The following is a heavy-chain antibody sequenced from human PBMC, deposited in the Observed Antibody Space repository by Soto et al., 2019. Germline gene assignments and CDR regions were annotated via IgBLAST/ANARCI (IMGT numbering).Heavy chain of an antibody. J-gene: IGHJ3*02. D-gene: IGHD4-17*01. CDR1: GGSVSSGGYY. CDR2: IYASGDT. Sequence: QVQLQESGPGLVKPSQTLSLTCTVSGGSVSSGGYYWTWIRQLPGKGLEGIGYIYASGDTYHNPSLKSRVTMSVDTSNDQFSLKLSSVNAADAAVYYCAREPGNGWFSDYVVGAFDIWGQARVVTVSS. V-gene: IGHV4-31*03. CDR3: AREPGNGWFSDYVVGAFDI.